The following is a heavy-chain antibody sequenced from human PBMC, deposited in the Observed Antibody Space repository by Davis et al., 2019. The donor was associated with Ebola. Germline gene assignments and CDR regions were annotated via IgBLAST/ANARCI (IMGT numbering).Heavy chain of an antibody. CDR1: RGTFASYA. CDR2: IIPLFGTT. D-gene: IGHD3-10*01. J-gene: IGHJ5*02. V-gene: IGHV1-69*06. CDR3: ARGDVDGSGSSSQLDP. Sequence: SVTVSCKASRGTFASYAFIWLRQPPALGLEWMGFIIPLFGTTTYSQSFQGRVTITADKSTSTVYMELNSLTSEDTAVYYCARGDVDGSGSSSQLDPWGQGTLVIVSS.